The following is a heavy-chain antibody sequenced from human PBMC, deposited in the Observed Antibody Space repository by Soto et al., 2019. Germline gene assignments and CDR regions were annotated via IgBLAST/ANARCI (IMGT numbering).Heavy chain of an antibody. J-gene: IGHJ6*02. CDR2: IRNSGDSP. CDR3: GRTYYHGSRGMAL. Sequence: PGGSLRLSCAASGFTFSTNAMSWVRQAPGKGLEWVSAIRNSGDSPYYADSVKGRFTISRDNSKNTLYLQMTSLRAEDSAVYYCGRTYYHGSRGMALWGQGTTVTVSS. CDR1: GFTFSTNA. D-gene: IGHD3-10*01. V-gene: IGHV3-23*01.